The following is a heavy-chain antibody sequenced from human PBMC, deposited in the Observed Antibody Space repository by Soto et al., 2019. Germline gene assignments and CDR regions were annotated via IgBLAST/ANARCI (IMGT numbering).Heavy chain of an antibody. CDR2: IYYTGST. D-gene: IGHD2-15*01. CDR3: AASLAATRGGVDY. J-gene: IGHJ4*02. V-gene: IGHV4-59*11. Sequence: SETLSLTCTFSGGSLINHCWSWIRQSPGRGLEWIGYIYYTGSTNYNPSLKSRVTISVDTSKNQFSLKLSSVTAADTAVYYCAASLAATRGGVDYWGQGTLVTVSS. CDR1: GGSLINHC.